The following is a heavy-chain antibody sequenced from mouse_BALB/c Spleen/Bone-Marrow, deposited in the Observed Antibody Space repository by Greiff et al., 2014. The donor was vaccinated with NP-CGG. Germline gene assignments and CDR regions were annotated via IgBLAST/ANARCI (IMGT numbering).Heavy chain of an antibody. V-gene: IGHV2-9*02. CDR1: GFSLTSYG. CDR2: IWAGGST. J-gene: IGHJ3*01. Sequence: VQLQESGPGLVAPSQSLSITCTVSGFSLTSYGVHWVRQPPGKGLEWLGVIWAGGSTNYNSALMSRLSISKDNSKSQVFLEMNSLQTDDTAMYYCAREGYQEGAYWGQGTLVTVSA. D-gene: IGHD5-1-1*01. CDR3: AREGYQEGAY.